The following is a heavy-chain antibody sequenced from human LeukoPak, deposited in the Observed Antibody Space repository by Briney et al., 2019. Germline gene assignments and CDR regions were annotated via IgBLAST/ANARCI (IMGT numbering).Heavy chain of an antibody. CDR1: GFTFSSYS. V-gene: IGHV3-21*01. J-gene: IGHJ4*02. D-gene: IGHD4-11*01. CDR2: ISSSSSYI. CDR3: ARDYGNPRHFDY. Sequence: TGGSLRLSCAASGFTFSSYSMNWVRQAPGKGLEWVSSISSSSSYIYYADSVKGRFTISRDNAKNSLYLQMNSLRAGDTAVYYCARDYGNPRHFDYWGQGTLVTVSS.